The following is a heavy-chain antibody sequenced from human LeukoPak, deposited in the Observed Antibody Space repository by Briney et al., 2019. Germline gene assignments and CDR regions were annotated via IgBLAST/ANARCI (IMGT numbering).Heavy chain of an antibody. CDR3: ASEGSLSAFDI. V-gene: IGHV4-59*01. CDR1: RGSISSYY. CDR2: IYYSGST. D-gene: IGHD1-26*01. J-gene: IGHJ3*02. Sequence: SETLSLTCTVCRGSISSYYWSWIRQPPGKGLEGIGYIYYSGSTNYNPSLKSRVTISVDTSKNQFSLKLSSVTAADTAVYYCASEGSLSAFDIWGQGTIVTVSS.